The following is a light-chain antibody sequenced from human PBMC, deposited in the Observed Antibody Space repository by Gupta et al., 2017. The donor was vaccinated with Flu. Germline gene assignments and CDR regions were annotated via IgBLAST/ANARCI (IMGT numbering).Light chain of an antibody. CDR1: ATKDLNH. J-gene: IGKJ1*01. CDR2: CAR. CDR3: HQYGGSLPIT. V-gene: IGKV3-20*01. Sequence: FSLSPCVGATVPITARATKDLNHLACYHVQPAEEATLLIYCARTRAGGVLERCISSGSCTDYTTIISSLQPEEYAVYYCHQYGGSLPITFGHGTKVEIK.